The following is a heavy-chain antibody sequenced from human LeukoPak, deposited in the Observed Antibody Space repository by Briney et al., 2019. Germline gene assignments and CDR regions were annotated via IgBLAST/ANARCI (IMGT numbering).Heavy chain of an antibody. J-gene: IGHJ4*02. CDR3: ARGATSYYDSSGYFSPYYFDY. V-gene: IGHV4-59*08. D-gene: IGHD3-22*01. CDR2: IHYTGST. CDR1: GGSINSYY. Sequence: SETLSLTCTVSGGSINSYYWSWIRQPPGKGLECIGYIHYTGSTYYNPSLKSRVTISVDTSKNQFSLKLSSVTAADTAVYYCARGATSYYDSSGYFSPYYFDYWGQGTLVTVSS.